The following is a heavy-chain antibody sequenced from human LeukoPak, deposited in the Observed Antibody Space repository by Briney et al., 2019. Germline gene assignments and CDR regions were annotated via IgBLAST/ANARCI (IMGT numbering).Heavy chain of an antibody. CDR1: GFTFRSYW. V-gene: IGHV3-74*01. Sequence: PGGSLRLSCAASGFTFRSYWMHWVRQAPGKGLVWVSRINIDGSSGSYADSVEGRFTISRDNAKNTLYLQMNSLRAEDTAVYYCAKDFWFGVIVVVPAAPLDYWGQGTLVTVSS. J-gene: IGHJ4*02. D-gene: IGHD2-2*01. CDR2: INIDGSSG. CDR3: AKDFWFGVIVVVPAAPLDY.